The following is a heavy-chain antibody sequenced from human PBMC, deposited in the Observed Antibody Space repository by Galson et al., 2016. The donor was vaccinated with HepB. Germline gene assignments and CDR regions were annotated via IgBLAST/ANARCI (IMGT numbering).Heavy chain of an antibody. V-gene: IGHV3-74*01. Sequence: SLRLSCAASGFTFSNHAMSWVRQAPGKGLEWVSRINRDESSTSYADYVKGRFTISRDNAKNTLYLQMNSLRAEDTAVYYCARDPSYYSGMDVWGQGTTVTVSS. CDR1: GFTFSNHA. CDR3: ARDPSYYSGMDV. J-gene: IGHJ6*02. CDR2: INRDESST.